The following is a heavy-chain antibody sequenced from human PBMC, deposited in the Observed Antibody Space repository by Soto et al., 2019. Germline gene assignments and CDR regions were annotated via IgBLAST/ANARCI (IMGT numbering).Heavy chain of an antibody. CDR1: GYTFTGYY. D-gene: IGHD3-16*01. Sequence: VASVKVSCKASGYTFTGYYMHWVRQAPGQGLEWMGWINPNSGDTNHAQKFQGRVTMTRDTSISTAYMEMSRLRSDDTAVYYCARDRGGGYYGMDVWGQGTTVTVSS. V-gene: IGHV1-2*02. CDR2: INPNSGDT. J-gene: IGHJ6*02. CDR3: ARDRGGGYYGMDV.